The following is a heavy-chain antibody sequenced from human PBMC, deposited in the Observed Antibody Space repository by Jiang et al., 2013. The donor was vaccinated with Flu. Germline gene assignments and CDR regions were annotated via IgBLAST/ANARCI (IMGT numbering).Heavy chain of an antibody. J-gene: IGHJ4*02. Sequence: PGLVKPSETLSLICSVSGGSINTYYWSWIRQPPGKGLEWIGYVFYSGNTNYNSSLKSRVIISVDTSKNQFSLNLSSVTAADTAVYYCARMATVAGRFYFDYWGQGTLVTVSS. CDR1: GGSINTYY. CDR3: ARMATVAGRFYFDY. V-gene: IGHV4-59*01. D-gene: IGHD6-19*01. CDR2: VFYSGNT.